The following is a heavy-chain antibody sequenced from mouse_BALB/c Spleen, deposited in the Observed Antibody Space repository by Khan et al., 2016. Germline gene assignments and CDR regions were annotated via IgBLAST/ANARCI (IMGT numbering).Heavy chain of an antibody. Sequence: EVQLQESGPSLVKPSQTLSLTCSVTADSITSGYWNWIRKFPGNKLEYMGYISYSGSTYYNPSLKSRISITRDTSKNQYYLQLNSVTTEDTATYYCARYYGSSYYAMDYWGQGTSVTVSS. V-gene: IGHV3-8*02. CDR2: ISYSGST. J-gene: IGHJ4*01. CDR1: ADSITSGY. CDR3: ARYYGSSYYAMDY. D-gene: IGHD1-1*01.